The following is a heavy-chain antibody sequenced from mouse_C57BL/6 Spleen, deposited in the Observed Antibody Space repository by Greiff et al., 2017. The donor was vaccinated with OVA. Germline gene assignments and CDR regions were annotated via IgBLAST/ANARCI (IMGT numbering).Heavy chain of an antibody. Sequence: EVKLVESGGGLVQPKGSLKLSCAASGFSFNTYAMNWVRQAPGKGLEWVARIRSKSNNYATYYADSVKDRFTISRDDSESMLYLQMNNLKTEDTAMYYCVRGEDYDDAMDYWGQGTSVTVSS. V-gene: IGHV10-1*01. J-gene: IGHJ4*01. CDR3: VRGEDYDDAMDY. CDR1: GFSFNTYA. D-gene: IGHD2-4*01. CDR2: IRSKSNNYAT.